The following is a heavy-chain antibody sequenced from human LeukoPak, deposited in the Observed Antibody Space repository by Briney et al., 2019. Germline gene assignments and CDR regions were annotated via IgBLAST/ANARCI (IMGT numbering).Heavy chain of an antibody. V-gene: IGHV3-53*01. Sequence: PGGSLRLTCAASGCTVSSNYMTWVRRAPGKGLEWVSVIYSNNTTFYADSVKGRFTISRDKSKNTLYLQMNSLRAEDTAVYYCAKGITVMMVAPGYWGQGTLVTVSS. D-gene: IGHD3-22*01. J-gene: IGHJ4*02. CDR2: IYSNNTT. CDR1: GCTVSSNY. CDR3: AKGITVMMVAPGY.